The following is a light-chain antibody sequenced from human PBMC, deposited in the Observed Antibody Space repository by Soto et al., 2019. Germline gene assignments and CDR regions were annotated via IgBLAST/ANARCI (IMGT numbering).Light chain of an antibody. CDR2: EVS. J-gene: IGLJ1*01. CDR1: SSDVGSYNR. CDR3: SSYTSSSTYV. Sequence: QSVLTQPPSVSGAPGQSVTISCTGTSSDVGSYNRVSWYQQPPGTAHKLRIYEVSNRPSGVPDRFSGSKSGDTASLTISGLQAEDEADYCSSYTSSSTYVFGTGTKRTV. V-gene: IGLV2-18*02.